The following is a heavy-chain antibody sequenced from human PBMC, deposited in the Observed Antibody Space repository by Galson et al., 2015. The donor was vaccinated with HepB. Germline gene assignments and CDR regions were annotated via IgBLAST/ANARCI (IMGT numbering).Heavy chain of an antibody. Sequence: TLSLTCSVSGASISSGGFYWSWIRQFPGKGLEWIAYIYSTGSAYYNPSLQSRVSISLDPSRNQISLRLNSVTAADTAVYYCARRGDSSSWYGHYYDQWGQGALVTVSS. J-gene: IGHJ4*02. D-gene: IGHD6-13*01. CDR2: IYSTGSA. V-gene: IGHV4-31*03. CDR3: ARRGDSSSWYGHYYDQ. CDR1: GASISSGGFY.